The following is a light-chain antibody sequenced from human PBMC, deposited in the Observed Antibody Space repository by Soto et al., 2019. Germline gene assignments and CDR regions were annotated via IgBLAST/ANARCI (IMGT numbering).Light chain of an antibody. J-gene: IGKJ2*01. CDR2: DAS. V-gene: IGKV3-11*01. Sequence: EIVLTQSPATLSLSPGERATLSCRASQSVSSYLAWYQQKPGQAPRLLIYDASNRATGIPARFSGSGSGTDFTLTISSLEPEDFAVYYCQLGDTFGQGTELEIK. CDR3: QLGDT. CDR1: QSVSSY.